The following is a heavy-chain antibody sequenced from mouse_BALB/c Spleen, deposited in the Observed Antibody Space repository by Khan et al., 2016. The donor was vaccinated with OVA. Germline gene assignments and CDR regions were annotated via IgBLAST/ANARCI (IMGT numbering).Heavy chain of an antibody. J-gene: IGHJ3*01. D-gene: IGHD1-1*01. CDR3: ARLAYYYNSEGFAY. CDR2: ISSGGHYT. V-gene: IGHV5-6*01. CDR1: GFTFSTYG. Sequence: EVELVESGGDLVKPGGSLKLFCAASGFTFSTYGMSWVRQTPDKRLEWVATISSGGHYTYYPDSVKGRFTISRDNAKSTLYLQMSSLKSEDTAIYYCARLAYYYNSEGFAYWGQGTLVTVSA.